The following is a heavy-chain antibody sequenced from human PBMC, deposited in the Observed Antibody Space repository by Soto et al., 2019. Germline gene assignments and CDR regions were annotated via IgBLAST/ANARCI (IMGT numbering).Heavy chain of an antibody. Sequence: QVQLQESGPGLVKPSQTLSLTCTVSGGSISSGDYYWSWIRQPPGKGLEWIGYIYYSGSTYYNPPLKSRVTISVDTSKNQFSLKLSSVTAADTAVYYCARGYYGDYLKTDWYFDLWGRGTLVTVSS. D-gene: IGHD4-17*01. CDR2: IYYSGST. V-gene: IGHV4-30-4*01. J-gene: IGHJ2*01. CDR3: ARGYYGDYLKTDWYFDL. CDR1: GGSISSGDYY.